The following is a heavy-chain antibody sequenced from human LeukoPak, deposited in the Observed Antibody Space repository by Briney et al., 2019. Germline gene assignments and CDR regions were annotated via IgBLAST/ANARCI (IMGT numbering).Heavy chain of an antibody. CDR1: GGSISSGSYY. CDR3: ARMGSGYLYNWFDP. J-gene: IGHJ5*02. V-gene: IGHV4-61*02. D-gene: IGHD3-22*01. Sequence: PSETLSLTCTVSGGSISSGSYYWSWIRQPAGKGLEWIGRIYTSGSTNYNPSLKSRVTISVDTSKNQFSLKLSSVTAADTAVYYCARMGSGYLYNWFDPWGQGTLVTVSS. CDR2: IYTSGST.